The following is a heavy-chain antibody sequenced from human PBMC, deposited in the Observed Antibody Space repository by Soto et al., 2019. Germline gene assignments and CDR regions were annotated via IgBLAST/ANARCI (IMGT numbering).Heavy chain of an antibody. V-gene: IGHV4-59*01. Sequence: QVQLQESGPGLVTPSETLSLTCTVSGGSISNYYWTWIRQPPGKGLEWIGYIFYTGSTNYNPSLKSRVTMSVDTSKNQFSLTLTSVTAADTAVYYCARGTTTWYFHLWGRGTLVTVSS. CDR3: ARGTTTWYFHL. CDR1: GGSISNYY. D-gene: IGHD1-1*01. J-gene: IGHJ2*01. CDR2: IFYTGST.